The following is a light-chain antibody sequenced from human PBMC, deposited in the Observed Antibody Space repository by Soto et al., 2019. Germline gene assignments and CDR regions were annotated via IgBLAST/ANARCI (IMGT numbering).Light chain of an antibody. Sequence: DVVMTQSPLFLPVTLGQPASISCRSSQSLAYSDGNTYLHWFQQRPGQSPRRLIYNLSSRNSGVTDRFSGSGSGLDFTLKISRVEAEDVGVYYCMQSLYSPPYTFGQGTKLEIK. CDR2: NLS. CDR1: QSLAYSDGNTY. CDR3: MQSLYSPPYT. V-gene: IGKV2-30*01. J-gene: IGKJ2*01.